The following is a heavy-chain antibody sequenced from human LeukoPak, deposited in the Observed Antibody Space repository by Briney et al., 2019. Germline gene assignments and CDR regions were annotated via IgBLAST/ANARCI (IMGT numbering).Heavy chain of an antibody. Sequence: SETLSLTCTVSGGSFSSSTYYWGWIRQPPGKGLEWIGYIYYSGSTYYNPSLKSRVTISVDTSKNQFSLKLSSVTAADTAVYYCARFLEWLQFDYWGQGTLVTVSS. CDR3: ARFLEWLQFDY. V-gene: IGHV4-31*03. CDR2: IYYSGST. CDR1: GGSFSSSTYY. J-gene: IGHJ4*02. D-gene: IGHD3-3*01.